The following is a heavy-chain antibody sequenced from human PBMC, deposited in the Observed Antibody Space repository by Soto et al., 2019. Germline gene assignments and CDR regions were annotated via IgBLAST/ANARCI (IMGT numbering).Heavy chain of an antibody. CDR1: GGSISSGDYY. V-gene: IGHV4-30-4*01. Sequence: SETLSLTCTVSGGSISSGDYYWSWIRQPPGKGLEWIGYIYYSGSTYYNPSLKSRVTISVDTSKNQFSLKLSSVTAADTAVYYCARGGYYDFWSGYYLNWFDPWGQGTLVTVSS. D-gene: IGHD3-3*01. J-gene: IGHJ5*02. CDR3: ARGGYYDFWSGYYLNWFDP. CDR2: IYYSGST.